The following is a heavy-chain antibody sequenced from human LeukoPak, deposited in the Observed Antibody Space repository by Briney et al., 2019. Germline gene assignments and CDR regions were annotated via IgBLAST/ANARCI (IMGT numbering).Heavy chain of an antibody. Sequence: PSETLSLTCSVSGDSVSRGDSYWDWIRQPPGKGLEWIGTIYYSGRTYYSPSLKSRVTLSVDTSSNQFSLNLRSVTAADTAVYCARRRYYDGSGYLEWGQGTLLSVSS. CDR2: IYYSGRT. D-gene: IGHD3-22*01. CDR3: ARRRYYDGSGYLE. V-gene: IGHV4-39*01. CDR1: GDSVSRGDSY. J-gene: IGHJ1*01.